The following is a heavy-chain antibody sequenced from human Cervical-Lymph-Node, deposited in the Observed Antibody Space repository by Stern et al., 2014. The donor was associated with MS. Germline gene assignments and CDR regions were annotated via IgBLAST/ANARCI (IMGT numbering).Heavy chain of an antibody. CDR3: AKQYFDSSGYSYYYVMDV. D-gene: IGHD3-22*01. J-gene: IGHJ6*02. V-gene: IGHV3-23*04. CDR2: ISGSGGSI. CDR1: GFTFNKYA. Sequence: EVQLVESGGDLVQPGGSLRLSCAASGFTFNKYAMNWVRQAPGKGLEWVSTISGSGGSIYYADSVKGRFTISRDNSENTLYLQMHSLRAEDTAIYYCAKQYFDSSGYSYYYVMDVWGQGTTVTVSS.